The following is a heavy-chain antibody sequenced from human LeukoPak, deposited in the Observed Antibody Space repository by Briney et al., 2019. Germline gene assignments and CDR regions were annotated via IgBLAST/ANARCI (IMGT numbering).Heavy chain of an antibody. CDR2: IIPIFGTP. Sequence: ASVKVSCTASGGTFSSYIITWVRQAPGQGLEWMGRIIPIFGTPDYAQKFQGRVTITADESTSTAYMELSRLRFEDTAVYYCARQGYTNNLGGYFGDKDDGFDLWGQGTMVTVSS. CDR3: ARQGYTNNLGGYFGDKDDGFDL. V-gene: IGHV1-69*13. CDR1: GGTFSSYI. D-gene: IGHD3-9*01. J-gene: IGHJ3*01.